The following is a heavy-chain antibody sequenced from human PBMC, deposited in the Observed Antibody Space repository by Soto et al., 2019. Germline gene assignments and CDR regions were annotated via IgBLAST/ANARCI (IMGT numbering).Heavy chain of an antibody. D-gene: IGHD3-3*01. V-gene: IGHV4-39*01. CDR1: GGSISSSSYY. Sequence: SETLSLTCTVSGGSISSSSYYWGWIRQPPGKGLEWIGSIYYSGSTYYNPSLKSRVTISVDTSKNQFSLKLSSVTAADTAVYYCARQLNDFWSGYYIDYWGQGTLVNVSS. CDR2: IYYSGST. CDR3: ARQLNDFWSGYYIDY. J-gene: IGHJ4*02.